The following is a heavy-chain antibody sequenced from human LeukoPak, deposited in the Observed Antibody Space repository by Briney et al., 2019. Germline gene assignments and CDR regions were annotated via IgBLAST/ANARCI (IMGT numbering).Heavy chain of an antibody. CDR2: IYYSGST. Sequence: SETLSLTCTVSGGSISRSSYYWGWIRQPPGKGLEWIGSIYYSGSTYYNPSLKSRVTISVDTSKNQFSLKLSSVTAADTAVYYCARSTYCGGDCQNWFDPWGQGTLVTVSS. J-gene: IGHJ5*02. D-gene: IGHD2-21*02. V-gene: IGHV4-39*07. CDR3: ARSTYCGGDCQNWFDP. CDR1: GGSISRSSYY.